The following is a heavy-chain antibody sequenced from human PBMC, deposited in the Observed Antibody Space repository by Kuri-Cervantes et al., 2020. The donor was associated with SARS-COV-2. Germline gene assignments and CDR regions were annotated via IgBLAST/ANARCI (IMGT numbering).Heavy chain of an antibody. V-gene: IGHV4-30-4*01. CDR2: IYYSGST. CDR3: AREVRGYHYGYFDY. CDR1: GGSISSGDYY. J-gene: IGHJ4*02. Sequence: SCTVSGGSISSGDYYWSWIRQPPGKGLEWIGYIYYSGSTYYNPSLKSRVTISVDTSKNQFSLKLNSVTAADTAVYYCAREVRGYHYGYFDYWGQGALVTVSS. D-gene: IGHD5-18*01.